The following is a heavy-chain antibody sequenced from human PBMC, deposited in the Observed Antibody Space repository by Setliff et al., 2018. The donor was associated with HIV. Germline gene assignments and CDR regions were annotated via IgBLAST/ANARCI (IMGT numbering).Heavy chain of an antibody. CDR2: IYPGDSET. J-gene: IGHJ3*02. Sequence: PRESLKISCKASGYNFNGFWIAWVRQMPGKGLEWMGIIYPGDSETRYRPSFQGQVTISADKSISSAYLQWSSLKASDTAIYYCARRWGGGSYDAFDIWGQGTMVTVSS. CDR3: ARRWGGGSYDAFDI. CDR1: GYNFNGFW. D-gene: IGHD7-27*01. V-gene: IGHV5-51*01.